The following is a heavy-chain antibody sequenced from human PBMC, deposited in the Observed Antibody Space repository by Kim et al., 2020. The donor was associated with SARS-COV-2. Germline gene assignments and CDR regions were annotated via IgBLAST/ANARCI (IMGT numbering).Heavy chain of an antibody. V-gene: IGHV7-4-1*02. CDR3: ASLPVGGEDDAFDI. Sequence: ASVKVSCKASGYTFTSYAMNWVRQAPGQGLEWMGWINTNTGNPTYAQGFTGRFVFSLDTSVSTAYLQISSLKAEDTAVYYCASLPVGGEDDAFDIWGQGTMVTVSS. D-gene: IGHD3-10*01. CDR1: GYTFTSYA. J-gene: IGHJ3*02. CDR2: INTNTGNP.